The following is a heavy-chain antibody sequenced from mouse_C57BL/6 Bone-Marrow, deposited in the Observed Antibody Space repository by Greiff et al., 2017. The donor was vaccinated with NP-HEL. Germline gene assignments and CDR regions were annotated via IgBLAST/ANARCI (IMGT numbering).Heavy chain of an antibody. Sequence: VHLVESGPGLVAPSQSLSITCTVSGFSLTSYGVHWVRQPPGKGLEWLVVIRSDGSTTYNSALKSRLSISKDNSTSQFFLKKNSLQTDDTAVYYCAGHGYGGSYGWYFDVWGTGTTVTVSS. J-gene: IGHJ1*03. CDR3: AGHGYGGSYGWYFDV. D-gene: IGHD1-1*01. CDR1: GFSLTSYG. V-gene: IGHV2-6-1*01. CDR2: IRSDGST.